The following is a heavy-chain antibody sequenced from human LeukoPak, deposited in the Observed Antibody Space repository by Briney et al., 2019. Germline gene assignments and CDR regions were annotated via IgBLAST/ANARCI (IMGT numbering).Heavy chain of an antibody. J-gene: IGHJ4*02. D-gene: IGHD4-17*01. CDR3: ARRDRIIRYGDYDGIDF. V-gene: IGHV3-33*05. CDR1: GFTFTSFA. Sequence: GGSLRLSCAASGFTFTSFAIHWVRQAPGKGLEWVTFISYDGSKKYYADSVKGRFTISRDNSKNTVYLQMNSLRVEDTAVYYCARRDRIIRYGDYDGIDFWGQGTLVTVSS. CDR2: ISYDGSKK.